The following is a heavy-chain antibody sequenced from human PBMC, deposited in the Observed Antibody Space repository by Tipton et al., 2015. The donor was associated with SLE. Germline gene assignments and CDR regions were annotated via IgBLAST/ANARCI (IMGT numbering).Heavy chain of an antibody. CDR1: GGFIGSSSYY. D-gene: IGHD2-21*02. Sequence: TLSLTCSVSGGFIGSSSYYWGWIRQPPGKGLEWIGSVSYLGSTSYNATLESRVTISIDTSKNQFSLELSSVTAADTALYYCARIRDLISSRYPNPVRFDPWGQGTLVTVSS. CDR3: ARIRDLISSRYPNPVRFDP. J-gene: IGHJ5*02. V-gene: IGHV4-39*07. CDR2: VSYLGST.